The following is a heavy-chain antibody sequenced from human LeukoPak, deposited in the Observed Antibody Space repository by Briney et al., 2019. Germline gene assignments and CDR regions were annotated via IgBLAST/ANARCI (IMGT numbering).Heavy chain of an antibody. CDR2: IKHDGSEA. CDR1: GFTFSRNW. Sequence: GGSLRLSCAASGFTFSRNWMSWVRQAPGKGLEWVATIKHDGSEANYVDSVKGRFTSSRDNANNLLFLQMNSLRADDTAVYYCAGYVSALDYWGQGTLVTVSS. D-gene: IGHD3-10*02. CDR3: AGYVSALDY. V-gene: IGHV3-7*05. J-gene: IGHJ4*02.